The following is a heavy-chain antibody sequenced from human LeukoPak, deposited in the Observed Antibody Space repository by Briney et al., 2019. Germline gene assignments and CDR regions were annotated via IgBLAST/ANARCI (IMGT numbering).Heavy chain of an antibody. J-gene: IGHJ6*03. Sequence: PGGSLRLSCAASGFTFSGSAMHWVRQTSGKGLEWVGYIRSKTHNYATLYAASVKGRFTISRDNAKNSLYLQMNSLRAEDTAVYYCATWFGELLYPYYRDVWGKGTTVTVSS. D-gene: IGHD3-10*01. V-gene: IGHV3-73*01. CDR2: IRSKTHNYAT. CDR3: ATWFGELLYPYYRDV. CDR1: GFTFSGSA.